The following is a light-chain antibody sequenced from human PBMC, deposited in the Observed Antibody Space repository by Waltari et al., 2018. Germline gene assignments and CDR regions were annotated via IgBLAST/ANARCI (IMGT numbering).Light chain of an antibody. J-gene: IGKJ1*01. CDR1: VRIVVW. CDR2: KAS. Sequence: DIQGTQSPSTLSASVGDRVPITRRASVRIVVWLAWYQQKPGKAPRLRIYKASYLERGVPERFSGRGSVTEFTLTISSLEADDFATYYCLQYNYYPWTFGQGTKVEIK. V-gene: IGKV1-5*03. CDR3: LQYNYYPWT.